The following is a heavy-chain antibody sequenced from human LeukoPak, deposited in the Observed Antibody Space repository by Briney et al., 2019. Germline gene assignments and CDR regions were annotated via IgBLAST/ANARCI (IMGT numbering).Heavy chain of an antibody. CDR3: ARGGRDGYNDYFDY. CDR1: GFTFSNYG. CDR2: IYSGGST. D-gene: IGHD5-24*01. J-gene: IGHJ4*02. Sequence: GGSLRLSCAASGFTFSNYGMSWVRQAPGKGLEWVSVIYSGGSTYYADSVKGRFTISRDNSKNTLYLQMNSLRAEDTAVYYCARGGRDGYNDYFDYWGQGTLVTVSS. V-gene: IGHV3-53*01.